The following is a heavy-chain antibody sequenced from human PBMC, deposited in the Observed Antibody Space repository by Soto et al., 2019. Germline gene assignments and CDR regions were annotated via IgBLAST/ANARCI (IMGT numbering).Heavy chain of an antibody. J-gene: IGHJ4*02. V-gene: IGHV6-1*01. CDR3: PREVGDSSSWYYDS. CDR2: TYYRSKWNN. CDR1: GDSVSSNSAA. Sequence: PSQTLSLTCAISGDSVSSNSAAWNWVRQSPSRGLEWLGRTYYRSKWNNDYEVSVKRRITINPDTSKNKFSLQLNSVTTEDTAVYYCPREVGDSSSWYYDSWGQGALVTISS. D-gene: IGHD6-13*01.